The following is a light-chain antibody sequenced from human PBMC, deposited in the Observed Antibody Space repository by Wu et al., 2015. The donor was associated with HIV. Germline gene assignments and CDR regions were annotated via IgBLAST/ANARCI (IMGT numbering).Light chain of an antibody. J-gene: IGKJ1*01. V-gene: IGKV3-15*01. CDR1: QSINNN. Sequence: EELMTQSPATLSVSPGERVTLSCRASQSINNNLARYQQIPGQPPRLLIYDASTRATGVPARFSGSGSGTEFILTITTIQSEDSAIYFCQQYQIWPPVTFGLGTKVEIK. CDR3: QQYQIWPPVT. CDR2: DAS.